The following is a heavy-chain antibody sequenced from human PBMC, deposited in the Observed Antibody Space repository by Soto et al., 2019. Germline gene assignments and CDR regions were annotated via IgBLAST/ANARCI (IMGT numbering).Heavy chain of an antibody. CDR1: GFTFSSYA. D-gene: IGHD5-18*01. J-gene: IGHJ4*02. CDR2: ISYDGSNK. V-gene: IGHV3-30-3*01. CDR3: ARAVHPAMITDY. Sequence: PGGSLRLSCAASGFTFSSYAMHWVRQAPGKGLEWVAVISYDGSNKYYADSVKGRFTISRDNSKNTLYLQMNSLRAEDTAVYYCARAVHPAMITDYWGQGTLATVS.